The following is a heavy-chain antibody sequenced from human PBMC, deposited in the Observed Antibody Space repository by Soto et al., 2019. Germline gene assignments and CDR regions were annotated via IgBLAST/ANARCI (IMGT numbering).Heavy chain of an antibody. J-gene: IGHJ2*01. CDR3: ARDYDVNTALDYWYFDL. CDR1: GGSIRNYY. V-gene: IGHV4-4*07. D-gene: IGHD5-18*01. Sequence: QVQLQESGPGLVRPSETLSLTCTVSGGSIRNYYWAWIRQSAGKGLEWIGRIYPSGRTHYNPSLTGRLTLSIDTSKNQFSLRLTSVTAADTATYYCARDYDVNTALDYWYFDLWGRGTLVTVSS. CDR2: IYPSGRT.